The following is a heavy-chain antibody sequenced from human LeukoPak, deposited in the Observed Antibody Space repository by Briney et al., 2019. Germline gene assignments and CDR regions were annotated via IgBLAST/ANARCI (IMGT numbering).Heavy chain of an antibody. CDR3: ARYYIVATTYYFDY. CDR2: INHSGST. V-gene: IGHV4-34*01. J-gene: IGHJ4*02. Sequence: PSETLSLTCAVYGGSFSGYYWSWIRQPPGKGLEWIGEINHSGSTNYNPSLKSRVTISVDTSKNQFSLKLSSVTAAGTAVYYCARYYIVATTYYFDYWGQGTLVTVSS. CDR1: GGSFSGYY. D-gene: IGHD5-12*01.